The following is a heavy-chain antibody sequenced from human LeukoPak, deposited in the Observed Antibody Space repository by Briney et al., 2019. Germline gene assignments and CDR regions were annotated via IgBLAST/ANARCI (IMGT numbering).Heavy chain of an antibody. CDR2: IIPIFGTA. J-gene: IGHJ6*03. Sequence: GASVKVSCKASGGTFSSYAISWVRQAPGQGLEWMGGIIPIFGTANYAQKFQGRVTITADKSTSTAYMELSSLRSEDTAVYYCARVMAVAGDYYYYYMDVWGKGTTVTVSS. CDR3: ARVMAVAGDYYYYYMDV. D-gene: IGHD6-19*01. V-gene: IGHV1-69*06. CDR1: GGTFSSYA.